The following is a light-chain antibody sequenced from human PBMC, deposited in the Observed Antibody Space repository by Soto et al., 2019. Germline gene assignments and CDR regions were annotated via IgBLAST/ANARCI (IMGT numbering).Light chain of an antibody. CDR3: MQALQTPS. CDR2: LSY. J-gene: IGKJ4*01. V-gene: IGKV2-28*01. Sequence: DIVMTQSPLSLPVTPGEPASISCRSSQSLLHSNGYTDLDWYLQKPGQAPQLLIYLSYNRASGVPDRFSGSGSGTDFTLQISRVEAEDVGVYYCMQALQTPSFGGGTKVDIK. CDR1: QSLLHSNGYTD.